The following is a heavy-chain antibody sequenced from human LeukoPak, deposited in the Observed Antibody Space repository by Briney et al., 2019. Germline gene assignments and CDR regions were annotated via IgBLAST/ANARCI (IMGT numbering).Heavy chain of an antibody. V-gene: IGHV1-2*02. CDR1: GYTFTGYY. Sequence: GASVKVSCKASGYTFTGYYMHWVRQAPRQGLEWMGWINPNTGGTNYAQKFQGRVSMTRDTSISTAYMELSRLRSDDTAVYYCARGGTMIRGVIMIDYWGQGTLVTVSS. CDR2: INPNTGGT. J-gene: IGHJ4*02. D-gene: IGHD3-10*01. CDR3: ARGGTMIRGVIMIDY.